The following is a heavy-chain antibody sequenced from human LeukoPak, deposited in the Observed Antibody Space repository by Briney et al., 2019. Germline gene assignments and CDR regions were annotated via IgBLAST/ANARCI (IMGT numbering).Heavy chain of an antibody. V-gene: IGHV3-30-3*01. J-gene: IGHJ3*01. D-gene: IGHD3-10*01. CDR1: GFTFTYYA. CDR2: VSNDGSNQ. Sequence: GRSLRLSCAASGFTFTYYAMHWVRQAPGKGLEWVSVVSNDGSNQDYTDSVKGRFIISRDDSKSTVYLQMNSLRVDDTAMYYCARGPDPVVRGPRRAFDLWGQGTMVTASS. CDR3: ARGPDPVVRGPRRAFDL.